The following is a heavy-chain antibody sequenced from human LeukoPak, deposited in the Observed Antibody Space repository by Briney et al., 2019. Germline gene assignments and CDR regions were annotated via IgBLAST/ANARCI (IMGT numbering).Heavy chain of an antibody. D-gene: IGHD3-16*01. CDR3: ASGGDYSDY. V-gene: IGHV4-38-2*01. J-gene: IGHJ4*02. CDR2: IYHSGST. Sequence: SETLSLTCAVSGYSISSGYYWGWIRQPPGKGLAWIGSIYHSGSTYYNPSLKSRATISVDTSKNQFSLKLSSVTAADTAVYYCASGGDYSDYWGQGTLVTVSS. CDR1: GYSISSGYY.